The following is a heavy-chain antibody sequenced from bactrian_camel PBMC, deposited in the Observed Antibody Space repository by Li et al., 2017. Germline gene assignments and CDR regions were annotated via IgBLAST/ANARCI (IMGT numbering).Heavy chain of an antibody. J-gene: IGHJ4*01. CDR2: IDSRGGT. Sequence: HVQLVESGGGSVQTGGSLSVSRTVSRGAYSTYCMAWFRQAPGKEREGVAAIDSRGGTAYADSTGRFTISQDKAKNSLFLQMNSLKPEDTALYYCAREERLCLSTWCKGAHCSGYTVWGQGTQVTVS. D-gene: IGHD3*01. V-gene: IGHV3S57*01. CDR3: AREERLCLSTWCKGAHCSGYTV. CDR1: RGAYSTYC.